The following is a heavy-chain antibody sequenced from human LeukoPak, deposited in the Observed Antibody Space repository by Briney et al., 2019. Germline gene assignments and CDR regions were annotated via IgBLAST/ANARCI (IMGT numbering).Heavy chain of an antibody. CDR2: IYTSGST. J-gene: IGHJ6*03. D-gene: IGHD4-11*01. V-gene: IGHV4-4*07. CDR1: GGSISSYY. Sequence: SETLSLTCTVSGGSISSYYWSWIRQPAGKGLEWIGRIYTSGSTNYNPSLKSRVTISVDTSKNQFSLKLSSVTAADTAVYYCARASVTTGRLLGNYYYYYYMDVWGKGTTVTVSS. CDR3: ARASVTTGRLLGNYYYYYYMDV.